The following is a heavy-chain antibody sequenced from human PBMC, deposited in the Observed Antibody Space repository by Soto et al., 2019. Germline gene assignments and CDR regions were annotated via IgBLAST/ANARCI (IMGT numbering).Heavy chain of an antibody. CDR1: GYTFNDFG. Sequence: QVHLLQSGAEVQKPGASVKVSCKTSGYTFNDFGITWVLQSPGLGLEWMGWIYSKAGKMNFAPKFQNRVIMTTDTSTSTAFMELTRLTFDESAIYFCARDIAFDILYWGQGTLVTVS. CDR3: ARDIAFDILY. D-gene: IGHD2-15*01. J-gene: IGHJ4*02. V-gene: IGHV1-18*01. CDR2: IYSKAGKM.